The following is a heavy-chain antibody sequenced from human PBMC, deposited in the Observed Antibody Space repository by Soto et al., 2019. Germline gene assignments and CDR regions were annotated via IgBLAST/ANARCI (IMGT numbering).Heavy chain of an antibody. CDR1: GGSISNFY. CDR2: GYTSGST. D-gene: IGHD3-22*01. V-gene: IGHV4-4*07. J-gene: IGHJ3*02. Sequence: LSLTCTVSGGSISNFYYNWIRQPAGKGLEWIGRGYTSGSTNYNPSLKSRVTMSVDTSKNQFSLKLSSVTAADTAVYYCARGITFYYDTSAPVDAFDIWGQGTMVTVSS. CDR3: ARGITFYYDTSAPVDAFDI.